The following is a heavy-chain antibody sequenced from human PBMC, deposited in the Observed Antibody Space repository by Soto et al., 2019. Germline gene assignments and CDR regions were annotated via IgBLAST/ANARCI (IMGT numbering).Heavy chain of an antibody. CDR1: GGTFSSYA. CDR2: IIPIFGTA. D-gene: IGHD6-13*01. J-gene: IGHJ4*02. CDR3: ATGERQQQQLAIDY. Sequence: LVKVSCKASGGTFSSYAISWVRQAPGQGLEWMGGIIPIFGTANYAQKFQGRVTITADESTSTAYMELSSLRSEDTAVYYCATGERQQQQLAIDYWGQGTLVTVSS. V-gene: IGHV1-69*13.